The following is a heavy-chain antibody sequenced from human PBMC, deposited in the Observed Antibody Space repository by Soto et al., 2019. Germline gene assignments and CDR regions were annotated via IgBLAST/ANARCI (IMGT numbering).Heavy chain of an antibody. CDR1: GGSFSGYY. CDR2: INHSGST. D-gene: IGHD5-12*01. Sequence: QVQLQQWGAGLLKPSETLSLTCAVYGGSFSGYYWSWIRQPPGKGLEWIGEINHSGSTNYNPSLKSRVTISVDTSKNQFSLKLSSVTAADTAVYYCASRDRNIVATGLVDYWGQGTLVTVSS. V-gene: IGHV4-34*01. CDR3: ASRDRNIVATGLVDY. J-gene: IGHJ4*02.